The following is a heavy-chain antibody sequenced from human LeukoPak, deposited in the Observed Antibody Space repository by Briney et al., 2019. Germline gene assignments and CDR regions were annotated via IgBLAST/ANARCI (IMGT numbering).Heavy chain of an antibody. Sequence: PGGSLRLSCAASGFTFSSYAMSWVRQAPGKGLEWVSAISGSGGSTYYADSVKGRFTISRDNSKNTLYLQMNSLRAEDTAVYYCARDFSSSPFLGDWGQGTLVTVSS. CDR3: ARDFSSSPFLGD. CDR1: GFTFSSYA. CDR2: ISGSGGST. J-gene: IGHJ4*02. D-gene: IGHD6-6*01. V-gene: IGHV3-23*01.